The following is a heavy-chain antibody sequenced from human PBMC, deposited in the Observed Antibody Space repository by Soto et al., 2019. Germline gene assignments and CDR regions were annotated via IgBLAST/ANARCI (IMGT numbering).Heavy chain of an antibody. CDR1: GYTFTSYY. Sequence: EASVKVSCKASGYTFTSYYMHWVRQAPGQGLEWMGIINPSGGSTSYAQKFQGRVTMTRDTSTSTVYMELSSLRSEDTAVYYCARSITIFGVVISYYFDYWGQGTLVTVSS. J-gene: IGHJ4*02. CDR3: ARSITIFGVVISYYFDY. D-gene: IGHD3-3*01. CDR2: INPSGGST. V-gene: IGHV1-46*03.